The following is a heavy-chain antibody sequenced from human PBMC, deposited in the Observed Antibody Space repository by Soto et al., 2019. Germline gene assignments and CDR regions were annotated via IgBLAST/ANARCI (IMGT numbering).Heavy chain of an antibody. J-gene: IGHJ4*03. D-gene: IGHD3-10*01. V-gene: IGHV2-5*02. Sequence: QITLKESGPPLVQPTQTLTLTCTFSGFSLSTSGEAVGWIRQPPGKALEWLALIYWDGIERYSPSLKSRLTSTEDTSKTLLVLTMTNMDPVHTARYYCGHGDPLDSHFWGHGTLVTVSP. CDR1: GFSLSTSGEA. CDR2: IYWDGIE. CDR3: GHGDPLDSHF.